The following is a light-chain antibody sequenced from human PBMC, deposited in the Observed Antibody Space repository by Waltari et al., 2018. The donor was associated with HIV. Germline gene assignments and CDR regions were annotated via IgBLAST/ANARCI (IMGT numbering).Light chain of an antibody. Sequence: QSVLTQPPSVSGAPGQRVTIPCTGRSPNIGAGYDVHWYQQLPGTAPKLLIYGTTNRPSGVSDRFSGSKSGTSASLAITGLQAEDEADYYCQSYDSRQSGFWVFGGGTTLTVL. CDR1: SPNIGAGYD. CDR2: GTT. V-gene: IGLV1-40*01. J-gene: IGLJ3*02. CDR3: QSYDSRQSGFWV.